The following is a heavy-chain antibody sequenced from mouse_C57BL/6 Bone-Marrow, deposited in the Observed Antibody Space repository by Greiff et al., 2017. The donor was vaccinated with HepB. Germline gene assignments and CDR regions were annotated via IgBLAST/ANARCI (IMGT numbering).Heavy chain of an antibody. CDR1: GFNIKDDY. D-gene: IGHD1-1*01. CDR3: TTGGVLLRRYFDV. Sequence: VQLQQSGAELVRPGASVKLSCTASGFNIKDDYMHWVKQRPEQGLEWSGWIDPENGDTEYAAKFQGKATITADTSSNTAYLQLSSLTSEDTAVYYCTTGGVLLRRYFDVWGTGTTVTVSS. V-gene: IGHV14-4*01. J-gene: IGHJ1*03. CDR2: IDPENGDT.